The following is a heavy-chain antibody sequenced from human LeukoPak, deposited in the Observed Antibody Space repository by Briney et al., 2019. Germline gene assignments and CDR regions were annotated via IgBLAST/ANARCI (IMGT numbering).Heavy chain of an antibody. V-gene: IGHV4-34*01. J-gene: IGHJ4*02. CDR3: ERSPATSWSNFDY. CDR2: IHHSGST. CDR1: VDSFSDHY. D-gene: IGHD2-2*01. Sequence: SETLSHTCAVYVDSFSDHYWTWIRQPPGKGLEWIGEIHHSGSTNYRLSLKSRVSISVDRSKNQFSLKLTSVTAADTAVYYCERSPATSWSNFDYWGQGTLVTVSS.